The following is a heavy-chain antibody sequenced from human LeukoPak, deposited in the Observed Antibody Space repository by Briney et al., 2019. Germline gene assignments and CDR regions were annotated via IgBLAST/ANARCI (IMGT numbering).Heavy chain of an antibody. V-gene: IGHV3-66*01. D-gene: IGHD4-23*01. CDR3: ARAWRYYGGRYYFDY. J-gene: IGHJ4*02. CDR2: IYSGGST. Sequence: GGSLRLSCAASGFTVSSNYMSWVRQAPGKGLEWVSVIYSGGSTYYADSVKGRFTISRDNSKNTLYLQMNSLRAEDTAVYYCARAWRYYGGRYYFDYWGQGTLVTVSS. CDR1: GFTVSSNY.